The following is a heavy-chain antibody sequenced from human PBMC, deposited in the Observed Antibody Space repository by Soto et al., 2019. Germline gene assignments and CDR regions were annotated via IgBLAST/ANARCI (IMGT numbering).Heavy chain of an antibody. CDR2: ISGSGDST. CDR1: GFTFCSYA. D-gene: IGHD4-17*01. Sequence: WGSPRLSCAACGFTFCSYAMSWVRQAPGKGLEWVSAISGSGDSTYYADSVKGRFTISRDNSKNTQYLQMNSLRAEDTAVYYCAKRTVGWYFDLWGRGTLVTVSS. V-gene: IGHV3-23*01. CDR3: AKRTVGWYFDL. J-gene: IGHJ2*01.